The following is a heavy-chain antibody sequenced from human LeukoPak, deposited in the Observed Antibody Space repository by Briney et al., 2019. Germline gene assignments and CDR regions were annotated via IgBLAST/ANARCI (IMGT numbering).Heavy chain of an antibody. Sequence: ASETLSLTCTVSGGSISSSSYYWGWIRQPPGKGLEWIGSIYYSGSTYYNPSLKSRVTISVDTSKNQFSLKLSSVTAADTAVYYCARTDSSGYWGQGTLVTVSS. CDR3: ARTDSSGY. CDR2: IYYSGST. J-gene: IGHJ4*02. V-gene: IGHV4-39*07. D-gene: IGHD6-25*01. CDR1: GGSISSSSYY.